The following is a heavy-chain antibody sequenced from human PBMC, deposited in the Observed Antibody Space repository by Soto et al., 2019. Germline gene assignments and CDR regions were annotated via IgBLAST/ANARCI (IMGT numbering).Heavy chain of an antibody. D-gene: IGHD6-6*01. CDR2: IYYSGST. J-gene: IGHJ5*02. CDR3: ARGNTKEYGSSSSGELDP. Sequence: SETLSLTCTVSGSSISSGGYYWSWIRQHPGKGLEWIGYIYYSGSTYYNPSLKSRVTISVDTSKNQFSLKLSSVTAADTAVYYCARGNTKEYGSSSSGELDPWGQGTLVTVSS. CDR1: GSSISSGGYY. V-gene: IGHV4-31*03.